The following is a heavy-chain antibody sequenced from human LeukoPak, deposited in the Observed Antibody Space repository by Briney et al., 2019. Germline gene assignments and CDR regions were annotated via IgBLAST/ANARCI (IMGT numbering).Heavy chain of an antibody. J-gene: IGHJ4*02. Sequence: ASVKVSCKASGYTFTSCGISWVRQAPGQGLEWMGWISAYNGNTNYAQKLQGRVTMTTDTSTSTAYMELRSLRSDDTAVYYCARGDDDSSGYYPNYFDYWGQGTLVTVPS. CDR3: ARGDDDSSGYYPNYFDY. D-gene: IGHD3-22*01. CDR1: GYTFTSCG. CDR2: ISAYNGNT. V-gene: IGHV1-18*04.